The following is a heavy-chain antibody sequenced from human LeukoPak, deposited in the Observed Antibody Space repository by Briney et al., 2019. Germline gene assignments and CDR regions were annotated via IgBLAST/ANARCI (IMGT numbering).Heavy chain of an antibody. CDR3: ARDRNHYYGSGSSYAFDI. D-gene: IGHD3-10*01. Sequence: SETLSLTCTVSGGSISSYYWSWIRQPPGKGLEWIGYIYYSGSTNYNPSLKSRVTISVDTSKNQFSLKLSSVTAADTAVYYCARDRNHYYGSGSSYAFDIWGQGTMVTVSS. V-gene: IGHV4-59*12. CDR1: GGSISSYY. CDR2: IYYSGST. J-gene: IGHJ3*02.